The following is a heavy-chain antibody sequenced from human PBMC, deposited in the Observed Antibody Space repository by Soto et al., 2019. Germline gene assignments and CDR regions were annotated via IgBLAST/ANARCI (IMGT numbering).Heavy chain of an antibody. CDR2: ISAYDGDT. D-gene: IGHD3-16*01. Sequence: GGSVKVSCKASGYTFSTYGINWVRQAPGEGLEWMGWISAYDGDTDYAQNFQGRVTMTTDTSTSTAYMELRSLRSDDTAVYYCACQALRITRAAHKCSEHWGKGTLVIVSS. V-gene: IGHV1-18*01. CDR3: ACQALRITRAAHKCSEH. CDR1: GYTFSTYG. J-gene: IGHJ5*02.